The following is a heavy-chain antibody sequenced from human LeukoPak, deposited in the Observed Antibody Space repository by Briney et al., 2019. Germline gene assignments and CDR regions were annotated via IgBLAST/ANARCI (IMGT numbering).Heavy chain of an antibody. Sequence: GGSLRLSCAASGFTFSSYWMTWVRQAPGKGLEWVANLNPDGSQRYYVDSVKGRFTISRDNAKNSLYLQMNSLRAEDTAVYYCAREAPGTIFGVVIIREKYSNYYYMDVWGKGTTLTVSS. CDR2: LNPDGSQR. CDR1: GFTFSSYW. V-gene: IGHV3-7*01. J-gene: IGHJ6*03. CDR3: AREAPGTIFGVVIIREKYSNYYYMDV. D-gene: IGHD3-3*01.